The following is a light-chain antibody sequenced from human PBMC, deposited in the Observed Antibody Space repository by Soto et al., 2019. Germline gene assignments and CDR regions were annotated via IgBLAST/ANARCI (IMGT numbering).Light chain of an antibody. V-gene: IGLV2-8*01. CDR1: SSDIGDNNF. J-gene: IGLJ2*01. CDR3: SSYGGSNNFVV. CDR2: DVI. Sequence: QSALTQPPSASGSPGQSVTISCTGTSSDIGDNNFVSWYQHHPGKAPKLMLYDVIKRPSGVPARFSGSKSGNTASLTVSGLQAEDEADYYCSSYGGSNNFVVFGGGTQLTVL.